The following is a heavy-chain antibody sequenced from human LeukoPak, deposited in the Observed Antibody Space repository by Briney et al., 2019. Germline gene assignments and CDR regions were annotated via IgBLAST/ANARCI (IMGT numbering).Heavy chain of an antibody. CDR3: ARLIVGATTGFDY. J-gene: IGHJ4*02. CDR2: INPNSGGT. V-gene: IGHV1-2*02. D-gene: IGHD1-26*01. Sequence: VASVKVSCKASGYTFTGYYMHWVRQAPGQGLEWMGWINPNSGGTNYAQKFQGRVTMTRDTSISTAYMELSRLRSDDTAVYYCARLIVGATTGFDYWGQGTLVTVSS. CDR1: GYTFTGYY.